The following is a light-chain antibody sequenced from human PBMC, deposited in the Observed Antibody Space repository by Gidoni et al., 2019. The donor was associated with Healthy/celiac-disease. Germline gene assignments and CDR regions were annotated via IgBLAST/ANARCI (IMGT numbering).Light chain of an antibody. J-gene: IGKJ4*01. CDR3: QQLNSYLLLT. Sequence: DIQLTQSPSFRSASVGDRVPITCRASQGISSYLAWYQQKPGKAPKLLIYAASTLQSGVPSRFSGSGSGTEFTLTISSLQPEDFATYYCQQLNSYLLLTFGGGTKVEIK. V-gene: IGKV1-9*01. CDR2: AAS. CDR1: QGISSY.